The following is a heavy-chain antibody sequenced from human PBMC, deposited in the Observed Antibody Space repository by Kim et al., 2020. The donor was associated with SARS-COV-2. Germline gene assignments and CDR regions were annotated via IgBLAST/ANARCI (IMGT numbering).Heavy chain of an antibody. Sequence: GGSLRLSCAASGFTFDDYAMHWVRQAPGKGLEWVSLISGDGGSTYYADSVKGRFTISRDNSKNSLYLQMNSLRTEDTALYYCAKDVYSSSYNWFDPWGQGTLVTVSS. CDR3: AKDVYSSSYNWFDP. V-gene: IGHV3-43*02. D-gene: IGHD6-13*01. CDR2: ISGDGGST. CDR1: GFTFDDYA. J-gene: IGHJ5*02.